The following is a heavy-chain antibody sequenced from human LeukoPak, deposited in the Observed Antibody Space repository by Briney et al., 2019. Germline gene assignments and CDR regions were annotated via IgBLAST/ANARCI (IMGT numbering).Heavy chain of an antibody. CDR3: ARVEGTNWGSSAFDI. CDR1: GFTFSSYW. V-gene: IGHV3-7*01. CDR2: IKQDGSEK. J-gene: IGHJ3*02. D-gene: IGHD7-27*01. Sequence: GGSLRLSCAASGFTFSSYWMSWVRQAPGKGLEWVANIKQDGSEKYYVDSVKGRFTISRDNAKNPLYLQMNSLRAEDTAVYYCARVEGTNWGSSAFDIWGQGTMVTVSS.